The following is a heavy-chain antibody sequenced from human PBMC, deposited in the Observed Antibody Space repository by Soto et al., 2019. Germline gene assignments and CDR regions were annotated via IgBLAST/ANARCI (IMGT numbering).Heavy chain of an antibody. Sequence: GGSLRLSCAASGFTFSDYYMSWIRQAPGKGLEWVSYISSSGSTIYYADSVKGRFTISRDNAKNSLYLQMNSLRAEDTAVYYCARAQAIFGVVIIDYYYYGMDVWGQGTTVTVSS. V-gene: IGHV3-11*01. CDR1: GFTFSDYY. CDR2: ISSSGSTI. CDR3: ARAQAIFGVVIIDYYYYGMDV. J-gene: IGHJ6*02. D-gene: IGHD3-3*01.